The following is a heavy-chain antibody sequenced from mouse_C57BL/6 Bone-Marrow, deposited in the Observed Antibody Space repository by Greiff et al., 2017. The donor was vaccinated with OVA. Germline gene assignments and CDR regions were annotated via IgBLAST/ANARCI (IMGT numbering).Heavy chain of an antibody. CDR3: ARKSSGYVNYAMDY. V-gene: IGHV2-2*01. Sequence: VQLVESGPGLVQPSQSLSITYTVSGFSLTSYGVHWVRQSPGKGLEWLGVIWSGGSTDYNAAFISRLSISKDNSKSQVFFKMNSLQADDTAIYYCARKSSGYVNYAMDYWGQGTSVTVSS. J-gene: IGHJ4*01. CDR2: IWSGGST. CDR1: GFSLTSYG. D-gene: IGHD3-2*02.